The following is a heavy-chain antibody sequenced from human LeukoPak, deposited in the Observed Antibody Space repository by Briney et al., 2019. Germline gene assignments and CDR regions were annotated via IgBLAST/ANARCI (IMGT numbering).Heavy chain of an antibody. CDR1: GFTFSSYA. CDR3: ARLDSYSWSLLFDY. J-gene: IGHJ4*02. CDR2: ISYDGSNK. Sequence: PGGSLRLSCAASGFTFSSYAMHWVRQAPGKGLEWVAVISYDGSNKYYADSVKGRFTISRDNAKNSLYLQMNSLRAEDTAVYYCARLDSYSWSLLFDYWGQGTLLSVSS. D-gene: IGHD1-26*01. V-gene: IGHV3-30-3*01.